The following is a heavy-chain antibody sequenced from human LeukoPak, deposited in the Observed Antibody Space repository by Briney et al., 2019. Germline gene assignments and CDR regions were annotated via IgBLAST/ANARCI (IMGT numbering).Heavy chain of an antibody. V-gene: IGHV3-7*01. J-gene: IGHJ3*01. CDR1: GFTFRTYW. CDR2: INQDGSEE. D-gene: IGHD1-26*01. CDR3: ARWKMELQRNAFDF. Sequence: GGSLRLSCAAFGFTFRTYWMSWIRQAPGKGPEWVADINQDGSEEYYVQSVKGRFTVSRDNAQNAVFLQMTNLRADDTAVYYCARWKMELQRNAFDFWGQGTVVTVSS.